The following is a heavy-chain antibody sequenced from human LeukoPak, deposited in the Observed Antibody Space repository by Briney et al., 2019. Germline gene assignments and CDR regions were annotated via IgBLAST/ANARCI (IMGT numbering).Heavy chain of an antibody. D-gene: IGHD3-22*01. Sequence: GGSLRLSCAASGFTFDDYAMHWVRQAPGKGLEWVSGISWNSGSIGYADSVKGRFTISRDNAKNSLYLQMNSLRAEDTALYYCAKATHSSGYPLPYYFDYWGQGTLVTVSS. CDR1: GFTFDDYA. V-gene: IGHV3-9*01. J-gene: IGHJ4*02. CDR3: AKATHSSGYPLPYYFDY. CDR2: ISWNSGSI.